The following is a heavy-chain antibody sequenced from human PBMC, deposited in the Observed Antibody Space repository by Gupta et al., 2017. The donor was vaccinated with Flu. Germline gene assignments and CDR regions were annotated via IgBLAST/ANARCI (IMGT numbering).Heavy chain of an antibody. CDR2: INPDGSST. Sequence: GFTFSSSFLQWVRQAPGKGLVWVSRINPDGSSTTYAESVKGRFTISRDNAKNTLYLQMNSLGDDDTAVYYCATVTSGCWGQGTLVTVSS. CDR3: ATVTSGC. CDR1: GFTFSSSF. J-gene: IGHJ4*02. D-gene: IGHD4-17*01. V-gene: IGHV3-74*03.